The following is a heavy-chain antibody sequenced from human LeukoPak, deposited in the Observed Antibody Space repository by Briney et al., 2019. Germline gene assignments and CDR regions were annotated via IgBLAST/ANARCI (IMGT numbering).Heavy chain of an antibody. J-gene: IGHJ3*02. V-gene: IGHV4-59*01. CDR2: IYYSGST. D-gene: IGHD6-13*01. CDR3: ARVNSSSWYGAFDI. Sequence: SETLSLTCTVSGGSISSYYWSWIRQPPGKGLEWIGYIYYSGSTNYNPSLKSRVTISVDTSKNQFSLKLSSVTAADTAVYYCARVNSSSWYGAFDIWGQGTMVTVSS. CDR1: GGSISSYY.